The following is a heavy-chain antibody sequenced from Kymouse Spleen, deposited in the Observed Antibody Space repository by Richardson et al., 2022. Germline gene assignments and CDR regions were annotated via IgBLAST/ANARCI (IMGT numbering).Heavy chain of an antibody. CDR2: IRSKANSYAT. CDR1: GFTFSGSA. Sequence: EVQLVESGGGLVQPGGSLKLSCAASGFTFSGSAMHWVRQASGKGLEWVGRIRSKANSYATAYAASVKGRFTISRDDSKNTAYLQMNSLKTEDTAVYYCTSPLTGTTTFDYWGQGTLVTVSS. J-gene: IGHJ4*02. D-gene: IGHD1-7*01. V-gene: IGHV3-73*02. CDR3: TSPLTGTTTFDY.